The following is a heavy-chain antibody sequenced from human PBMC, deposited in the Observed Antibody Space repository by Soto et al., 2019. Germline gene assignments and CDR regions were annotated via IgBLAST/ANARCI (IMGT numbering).Heavy chain of an antibody. J-gene: IGHJ4*02. CDR1: GFTFSSYG. D-gene: IGHD1-26*01. Sequence: PGGSLRLSCAASGFTFSSYGMHWVRQAPGKGREWVAVIWYDGSNKYYADCVKGRFTISRDNSKNTLYLQMNSLRADDTAVYYCARYPYSGSFEDLYYFDYWGQGTLVTVSS. CDR3: ARYPYSGSFEDLYYFDY. V-gene: IGHV3-33*01. CDR2: IWYDGSNK.